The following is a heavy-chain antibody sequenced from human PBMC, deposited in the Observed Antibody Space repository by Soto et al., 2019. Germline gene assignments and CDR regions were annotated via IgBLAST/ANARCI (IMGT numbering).Heavy chain of an antibody. V-gene: IGHV3-30-3*01. J-gene: IGHJ4*02. CDR3: ARGHPKPTDY. CDR2: ISYDGSNK. CDR1: GFTFSSYA. Sequence: QVQLVESGGGVVQPGRSLRLSCAASGFTFSSYAMHWVRQAPGKGLEWVAVISYDGSNKYYADSVKGRFTISRDNSKNTLYLQMNSLRAEDTAVYYCARGHPKPTDYWGQGTLVTVSS.